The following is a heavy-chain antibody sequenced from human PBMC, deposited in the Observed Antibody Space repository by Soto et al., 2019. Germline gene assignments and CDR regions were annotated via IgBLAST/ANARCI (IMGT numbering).Heavy chain of an antibody. D-gene: IGHD5-18*01. CDR2: INPSGYTS. J-gene: IGHJ4*02. Sequence: QVQMVRSGADVKKPGASVKVSCKASGYTFINYYIHWVRQAPGQGLEWMGIINPSGYTSTLAEKFQGRLTMTSDTSTSTVYMELGSLTSEDTAVYYCARDLHGAFTTMVYWGQGTLVTVSS. CDR1: GYTFINYY. CDR3: ARDLHGAFTTMVY. V-gene: IGHV1-46*01.